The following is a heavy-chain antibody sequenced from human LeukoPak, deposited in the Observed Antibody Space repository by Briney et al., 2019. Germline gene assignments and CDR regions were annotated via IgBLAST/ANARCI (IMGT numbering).Heavy chain of an antibody. D-gene: IGHD6-13*01. J-gene: IGHJ6*03. CDR1: GFIFSSYW. V-gene: IGHV3-7*01. CDR3: ARERSRQQLEFLGGQYYYYMDV. CDR2: IKKDGREK. Sequence: GGSRRLSCATSGFIFSSYWMSWVRQALGKGLEGVANIKKDGREKYYVDSVSGRFTISRDNATNSLYLQMNSLRAEDPAVYYCARERSRQQLEFLGGQYYYYMDVWGKGTTVTISS.